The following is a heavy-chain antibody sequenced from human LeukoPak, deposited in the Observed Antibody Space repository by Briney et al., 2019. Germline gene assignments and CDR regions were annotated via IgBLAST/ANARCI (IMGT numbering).Heavy chain of an antibody. Sequence: ESLKISCKGSGYSFTSYWIALVRQMPGKGLELIGIIYPGDSYTRYSPSFQGQVTISADKSISTAYLQWSSLKASDTAMYYCARTGSMDHSDNNWFDPWGQGTLVTVSS. D-gene: IGHD1-14*01. CDR1: GYSFTSYW. J-gene: IGHJ5*02. CDR3: ARTGSMDHSDNNWFDP. CDR2: IYPGDSYT. V-gene: IGHV5-51*01.